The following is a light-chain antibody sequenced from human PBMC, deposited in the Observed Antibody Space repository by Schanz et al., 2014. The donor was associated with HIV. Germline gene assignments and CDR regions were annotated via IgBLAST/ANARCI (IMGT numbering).Light chain of an antibody. CDR1: QSVGSNY. Sequence: EIVLTQSPGTLSLSPGERATLSCRASQSVGSNYLAWYQQTPGQSPRLLIYTASSRATGIPDRFSGSGSGTDFTLTISRLEPEDFAVYYCQQYGSSPRTFGQGTKVDIK. J-gene: IGKJ1*01. CDR3: QQYGSSPRT. V-gene: IGKV3-20*01. CDR2: TAS.